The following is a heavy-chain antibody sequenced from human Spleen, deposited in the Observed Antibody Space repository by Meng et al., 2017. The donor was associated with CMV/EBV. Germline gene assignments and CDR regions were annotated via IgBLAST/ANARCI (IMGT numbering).Heavy chain of an antibody. V-gene: IGHV3-43D*04. D-gene: IGHD2-15*01. CDR3: ARDPRGGGYYYAMDV. Sequence: GESLKISCACSGFTLRHYAMLWVRQGPEKGLEWVSLITSDGSSAYYADSVKGRFTISRDSATNSLFLQMNSLRVEDTAVYHCARDPRGGGYYYAMDVWGQGTTVTVSS. CDR2: ITSDGSSA. CDR1: GFTLRHYA. J-gene: IGHJ6*02.